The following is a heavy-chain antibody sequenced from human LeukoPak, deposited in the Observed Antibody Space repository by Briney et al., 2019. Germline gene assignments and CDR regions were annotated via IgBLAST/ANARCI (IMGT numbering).Heavy chain of an antibody. D-gene: IGHD6-19*01. J-gene: IGHJ4*02. CDR3: ARDRGGWVEFDC. CDR1: GFTFRSYT. CDR2: ISSSNNYI. V-gene: IGHV3-21*01. Sequence: AGGSLRLSCAASGFTFRSYTMNWVRQAPGKGLEWVSSISSSNNYIYYRDSVKGRFTISRDNAKNSLYLQMNSLRAEDTAVYHGARDRGGWVEFDCWGQGTLVTVSS.